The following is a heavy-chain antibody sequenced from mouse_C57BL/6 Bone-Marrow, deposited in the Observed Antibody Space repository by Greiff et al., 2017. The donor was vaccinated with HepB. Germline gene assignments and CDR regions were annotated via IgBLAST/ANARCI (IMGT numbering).Heavy chain of an antibody. J-gene: IGHJ4*01. CDR2: IDPSDSYT. D-gene: IGHD2-5*01. V-gene: IGHV1-50*01. CDR1: GYTFTSYW. CDR3: ARMGSNSYAMDY. Sequence: VQLQQSGAELVKPGASVKLSCKASGYTFTSYWMQWVKQRPGQGLEWIGEIDPSDSYTNYNQKFKGKATLTVDTSSSTAYMQLSSLTSEDYAVYYCARMGSNSYAMDYWGQGTSVTVSS.